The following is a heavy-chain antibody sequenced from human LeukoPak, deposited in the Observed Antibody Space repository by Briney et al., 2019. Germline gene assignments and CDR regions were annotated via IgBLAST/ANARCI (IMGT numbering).Heavy chain of an antibody. CDR3: TSHAAFDP. Sequence: GGSLRLSCAASGFTFNNAWMNWVRQAPGKGLEWVGRIKSKNVGGTTDYAAPVKGRFTISRNDSKNTVYLQMNSLKIEDTAVYYCTSHAAFDPWGQGTLVTVSS. CDR1: GFTFNNAW. V-gene: IGHV3-15*01. CDR2: IKSKNVGGTT. J-gene: IGHJ5*02.